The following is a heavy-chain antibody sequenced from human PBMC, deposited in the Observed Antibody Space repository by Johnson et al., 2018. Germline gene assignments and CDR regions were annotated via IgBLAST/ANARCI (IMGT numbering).Heavy chain of an antibody. CDR2: IKQDGSEK. CDR1: GFTFSSYW. CDR3: ARSKDAAFDI. Sequence: SCAASGFTFSSYWMSWVRQAPGKGLEWVANIKQDGSEKYYVDSVKGRFTISRDNAKNSLFLQMNSLRADDTAVYYCARSKDAAFDIWGQGTLVTVSS. J-gene: IGHJ3*02. V-gene: IGHV3-7*01.